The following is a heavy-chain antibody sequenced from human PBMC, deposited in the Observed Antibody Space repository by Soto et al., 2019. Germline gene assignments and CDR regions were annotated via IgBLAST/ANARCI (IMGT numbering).Heavy chain of an antibody. V-gene: IGHV1-3*01. CDR2: INADNSNS. CDR1: GYSLTAYA. CDR3: ARDNPYPSYYYDSSGYFSFSGMDV. Sequence: ASVKVSCKTSGYSLTAYAMHWVRQAPGRSLEPMGWINADNSNSKVSERFQGRVTITRDTAASTVYMELSSLRSEDTAVYYCARDNPYPSYYYDSSGYFSFSGMDVWGQGTTVTVSS. J-gene: IGHJ6*02. D-gene: IGHD3-22*01.